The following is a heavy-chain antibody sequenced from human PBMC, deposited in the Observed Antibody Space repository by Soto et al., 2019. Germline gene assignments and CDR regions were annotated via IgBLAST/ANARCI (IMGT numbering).Heavy chain of an antibody. CDR2: INPSGGST. CDR1: GYTFTSYY. Sequence: ASVKVSCQASGYTFTSYYMHWVRPAPGQGLEWMGIINPSGGSTSYAQKFQGRVTMTRDMFTSTVHMELSSLRSEDTAVYYCARDPNSAPSYCFDYRGQGTLVTVSS. D-gene: IGHD6-13*01. J-gene: IGHJ4*02. CDR3: ARDPNSAPSYCFDY. V-gene: IGHV1-46*01.